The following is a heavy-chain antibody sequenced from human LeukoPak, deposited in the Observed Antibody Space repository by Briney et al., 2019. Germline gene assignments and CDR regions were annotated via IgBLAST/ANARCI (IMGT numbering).Heavy chain of an antibody. CDR2: IYHSGST. J-gene: IGHJ4*02. CDR1: GYSISSGYY. V-gene: IGHV4-38-2*02. CDR3: ARGTGEQQLVGTPFDY. D-gene: IGHD6-13*01. Sequence: SETLSLTCTVSGYSISSGYYWGWIRQPPGKGLEWIGSIYHSGSTYYNPSLKSRVTISVDTSKNQFSLKLSSVTAADTAVYYCARGTGEQQLVGTPFDYWGQGTLVTVPS.